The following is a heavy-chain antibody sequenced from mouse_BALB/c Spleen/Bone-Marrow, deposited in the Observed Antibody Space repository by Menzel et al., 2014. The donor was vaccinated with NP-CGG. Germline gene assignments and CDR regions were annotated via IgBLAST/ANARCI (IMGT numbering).Heavy chain of an antibody. D-gene: IGHD6-2*01. J-gene: IGHJ3*01. V-gene: IGHV1S81*02. CDR2: INPGNGGT. CDR1: GYTFTNYY. Sequence: QVQLQQSGAEPVKPGASVKLSCKTSGYTFTNYYIYWVKQRPGQGLEWIGEINPGNGGTNFNERFKSKATLTVDKSSTTAYILLTSLTSEDSAVYYCARGSPYWGQGTLVTVSA. CDR3: ARGSPY.